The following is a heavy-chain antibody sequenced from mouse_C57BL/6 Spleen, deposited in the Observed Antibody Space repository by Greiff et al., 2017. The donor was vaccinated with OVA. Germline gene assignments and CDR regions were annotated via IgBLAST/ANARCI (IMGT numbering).Heavy chain of an antibody. Sequence: VQLQQSGPELVKPGASVKISCKASGYAFSSSWMNWVKQRPGKGLEWIGRIYPGDGDTNYNGKFKGKATLTADKSSSTAYMQLSSLTSEDSAVYFCARSYYYGSSWYAMDYWGQGTSVTVSS. D-gene: IGHD1-1*01. CDR3: ARSYYYGSSWYAMDY. V-gene: IGHV1-82*01. CDR2: IYPGDGDT. J-gene: IGHJ4*01. CDR1: GYAFSSSW.